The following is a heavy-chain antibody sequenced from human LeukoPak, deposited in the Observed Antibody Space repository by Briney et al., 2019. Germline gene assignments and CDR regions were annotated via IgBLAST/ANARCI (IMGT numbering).Heavy chain of an antibody. J-gene: IGHJ2*01. D-gene: IGHD6-13*01. CDR3: ARAPAPFDYRYSSSWYGDLDL. Sequence: GGSLRLSSADSGFTFSSYWMSWVRQAPGKELEWVANIKQDGSEKYYVDSVKGRFTISRDNAKNSLYLQMNSLRAEDTAVYYCARAPAPFDYRYSSSWYGDLDLWGLRTLVTVSS. CDR1: GFTFSSYW. CDR2: IKQDGSEK. V-gene: IGHV3-7*01.